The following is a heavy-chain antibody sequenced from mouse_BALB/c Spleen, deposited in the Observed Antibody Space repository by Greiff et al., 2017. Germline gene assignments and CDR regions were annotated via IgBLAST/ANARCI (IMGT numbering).Heavy chain of an antibody. CDR1: GYSFTGYY. CDR3: ARCYDDCDGAWFAY. Sequence: DVHLVESGPGLVKPGASVKISCKASGYSFTGYYMHWVKQSHGKSLEWIGRVNPNNGGTSYNQKFKGKAILTVDKSSSTAYMELRSLTSEDSAVYYGARCYDDCDGAWFAYWGQGTLVTASA. J-gene: IGHJ3*01. V-gene: IGHV1-26*01. D-gene: IGHD2-4*01. CDR2: VNPNNGGT.